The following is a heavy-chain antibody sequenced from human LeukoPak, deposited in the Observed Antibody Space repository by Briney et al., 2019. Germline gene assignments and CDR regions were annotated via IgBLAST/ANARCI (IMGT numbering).Heavy chain of an antibody. CDR2: IYATGNT. V-gene: IGHV4-61*02. CDR3: ARDRSYYTDRGTDY. J-gene: IGHJ4*02. Sequence: SETLSLTCTASGDSISSGNYYWSWIRQPAGKGLEWIGRIYATGNTNYNPSLRSRVTISADTSKNQFSLKVFSVTAADTAVYFCARDRSYYTDRGTDYWGQGTLVTVSS. CDR1: GDSISSGNYY. D-gene: IGHD3-3*01.